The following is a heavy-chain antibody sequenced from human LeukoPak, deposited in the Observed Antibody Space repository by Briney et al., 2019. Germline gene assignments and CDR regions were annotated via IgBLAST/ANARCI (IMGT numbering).Heavy chain of an antibody. CDR1: GGSFSGYY. CDR2: INHSGST. Sequence: PSETLSLTCAVYGGSFSGYYWSWIRQPPGKGLEWIGEINHSGSTNYNPSLKSRVTISVDTSKSQFSLKLSSVTAADTAVYYCAREMRSPRGGFDYWDQGTLVTVS. V-gene: IGHV4-34*01. J-gene: IGHJ4*02. D-gene: IGHD3-10*01. CDR3: AREMRSPRGGFDY.